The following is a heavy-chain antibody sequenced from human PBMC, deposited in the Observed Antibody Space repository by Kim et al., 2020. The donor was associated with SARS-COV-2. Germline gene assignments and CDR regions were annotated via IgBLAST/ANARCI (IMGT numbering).Heavy chain of an antibody. J-gene: IGHJ3*02. Sequence: AQKFQGRVTMTRDTSISTAYMELSRLRSDDTAVYYCAVPIVGATYDAFDIWGQGTMVTVSS. D-gene: IGHD1-26*01. V-gene: IGHV1-2*02. CDR3: AVPIVGATYDAFDI.